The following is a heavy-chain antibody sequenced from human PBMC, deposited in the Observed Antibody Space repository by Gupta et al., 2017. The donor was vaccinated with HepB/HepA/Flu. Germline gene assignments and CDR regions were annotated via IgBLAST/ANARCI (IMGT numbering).Heavy chain of an antibody. J-gene: IGHJ4*02. CDR3: ARDRGTFGGTTIFGVVLDY. CDR2: ISSGSSFI. V-gene: IGHV3-21*01. D-gene: IGHD3-3*01. Sequence: EVQLVESGGGLGKPGGSLRLSCAASGFTISSSSMNWVRQAPGKGLEWVSSISSGSSFIHYADSVKGRFTISRDNAKNSLFLEMNSLRAEDTAVYYCARDRGTFGGTTIFGVVLDYWGQGTLVTVSS. CDR1: GFTISSSS.